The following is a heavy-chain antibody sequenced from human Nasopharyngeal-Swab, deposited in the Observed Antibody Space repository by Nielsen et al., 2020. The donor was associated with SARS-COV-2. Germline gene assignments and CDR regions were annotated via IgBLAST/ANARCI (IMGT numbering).Heavy chain of an antibody. CDR2: INPNSGGT. Sequence: ASVKVSCKASGYTFTGYYMHWVRQAPGQGLEWMGWINPNSGGTNYAQKFQGRVTMTRDTSISTAYMELSRLRSEDTAVYYCARLAAALRGWGMDVWGQGTTVTVSS. D-gene: IGHD6-13*01. CDR3: ARLAAALRGWGMDV. V-gene: IGHV1-2*02. J-gene: IGHJ6*02. CDR1: GYTFTGYY.